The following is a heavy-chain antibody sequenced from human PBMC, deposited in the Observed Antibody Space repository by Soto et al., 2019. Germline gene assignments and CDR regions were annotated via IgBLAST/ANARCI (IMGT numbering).Heavy chain of an antibody. Sequence: GGALRLSCVASGFTFSSYGMHWVRQAPGKGLEWLAVVWYDGSNKYYADSVKGRFPISRDNSKSTLYLQMNSLRAEDTAVYYCARDQGSGWGQGTLVTVSS. CDR2: VWYDGSNK. D-gene: IGHD6-19*01. V-gene: IGHV3-33*01. CDR1: GFTFSSYG. CDR3: ARDQGSG. J-gene: IGHJ4*02.